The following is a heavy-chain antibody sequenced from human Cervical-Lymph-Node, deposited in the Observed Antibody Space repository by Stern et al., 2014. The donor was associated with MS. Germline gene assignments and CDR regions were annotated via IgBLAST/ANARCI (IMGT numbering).Heavy chain of an antibody. V-gene: IGHV1-18*01. Sequence: QVQLVQSGAEVKKSGASVKVTCKASGYTFTSDAITWLRQAPGLGPEWMGWISPHNGNTIYAQKFQGRVAMTTDTSTSTAYMELRTLTSDDTAVYYCARAPYNNGHPFDYWGQGTLVTVSS. J-gene: IGHJ4*02. D-gene: IGHD2-8*01. CDR3: ARAPYNNGHPFDY. CDR2: ISPHNGNT. CDR1: GYTFTSDA.